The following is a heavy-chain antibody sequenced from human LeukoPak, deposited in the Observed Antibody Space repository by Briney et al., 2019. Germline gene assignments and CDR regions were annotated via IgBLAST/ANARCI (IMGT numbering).Heavy chain of an antibody. Sequence: SQTLSLTCTVSGGSISSYYWRWIRQPPGKGLEWIGYIYYSGSTNYNPSLKSRVTISVDTSKNQFSLKLSSVTAADTAVYYCARRYDFWSGYYAFDYWGQGTLITVSS. D-gene: IGHD3-3*01. V-gene: IGHV4-59*08. CDR3: ARRYDFWSGYYAFDY. CDR1: GGSISSYY. CDR2: IYYSGST. J-gene: IGHJ4*02.